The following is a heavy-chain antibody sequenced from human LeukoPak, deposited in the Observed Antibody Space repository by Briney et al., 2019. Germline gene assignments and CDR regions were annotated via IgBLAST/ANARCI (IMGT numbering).Heavy chain of an antibody. J-gene: IGHJ4*02. CDR3: AKSNGYGLIDY. V-gene: IGHV4-4*07. Sequence: SETLSLTCTVSGGSISSYYWTWIRQSAGKGLEWIGRMYTSGSTKYSPSFESRVTMSGDASKNQFSLKLSSVTAADTAMYYCAKSNGYGLIDYWGQGTLVTVSS. D-gene: IGHD5-12*01. CDR1: GGSISSYY. CDR2: MYTSGST.